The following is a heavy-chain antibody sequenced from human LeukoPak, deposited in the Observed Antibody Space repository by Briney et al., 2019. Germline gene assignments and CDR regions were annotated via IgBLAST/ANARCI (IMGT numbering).Heavy chain of an antibody. CDR1: GFTFSSYS. J-gene: IGHJ4*02. D-gene: IGHD2-21*02. CDR2: ISSSSSTI. V-gene: IGHV3-48*01. Sequence: GGSLRLSCAASGFTFSSYSMNWVRQAPGKGLEWVSYISSSSSTIYYADSVKGRFTISRDNAKNSLYLQMNSLKTDDTAVYYCTRVSNGDWDWGQGTLVTVSS. CDR3: TRVSNGDWD.